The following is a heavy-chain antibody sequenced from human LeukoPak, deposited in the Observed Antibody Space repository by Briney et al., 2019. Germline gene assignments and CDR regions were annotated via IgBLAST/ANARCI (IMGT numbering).Heavy chain of an antibody. Sequence: SETLSLTCTVSGGSISSKNYYWGWIRQPPGKGLEWIGSVYYSGSTYYNPSLQSRLTIFVDTSKNQFSQNLSSVTAADAAVYYCARQYYYGSGSYPDFDYWGQGTLVTVSS. V-gene: IGHV4-39*01. D-gene: IGHD3-10*01. CDR3: ARQYYYGSGSYPDFDY. CDR1: GGSISSKNYY. CDR2: VYYSGST. J-gene: IGHJ4*02.